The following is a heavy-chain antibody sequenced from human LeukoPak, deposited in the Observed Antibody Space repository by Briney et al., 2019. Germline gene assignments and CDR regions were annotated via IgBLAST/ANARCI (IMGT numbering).Heavy chain of an antibody. Sequence: SETLSLTCAVYGGSFSGYYWSWIRQPPGKGLEWSGEINHSGGTNYNPSLKSRVTTSVDTSKNQFSLKLSSVTAADTAVYYCARTNTVFYYFDYWGQGTLVTVSS. CDR1: GGSFSGYY. V-gene: IGHV4-34*01. CDR3: ARTNTVFYYFDY. D-gene: IGHD1/OR15-1a*01. J-gene: IGHJ4*02. CDR2: INHSGGT.